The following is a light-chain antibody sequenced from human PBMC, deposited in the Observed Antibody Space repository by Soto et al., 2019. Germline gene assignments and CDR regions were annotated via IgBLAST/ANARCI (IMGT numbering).Light chain of an antibody. CDR3: SSYTSSSTLVV. Sequence: QSALTQPASVSGSPGQSITISCTGTSSDAGGYNYVSWYQQHPGKAPKLMIYDVNNRPSGVSNRFSGSKSGNTASLTISGLQAEDEADYYCSSYTSSSTLVVFGGGTKVTVL. CDR2: DVN. J-gene: IGLJ2*01. V-gene: IGLV2-14*01. CDR1: SSDAGGYNY.